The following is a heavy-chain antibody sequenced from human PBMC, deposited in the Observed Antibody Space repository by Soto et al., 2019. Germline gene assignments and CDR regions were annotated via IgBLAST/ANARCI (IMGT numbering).Heavy chain of an antibody. D-gene: IGHD3-22*01. J-gene: IGHJ3*02. CDR1: GFTFDDYA. CDR3: AKGRVIVVVNNAFDI. CDR2: ISLNSGSI. V-gene: IGHV3-9*01. Sequence: PGGSLRLSCAASGFTFDDYAMHWVRQAPGKGLEWVSGISLNSGSIGYADSVKGRFTISRDNAKNSLYLQMNSLRAEDTALYYCAKGRVIVVVNNAFDIWGQGTMVTVSS.